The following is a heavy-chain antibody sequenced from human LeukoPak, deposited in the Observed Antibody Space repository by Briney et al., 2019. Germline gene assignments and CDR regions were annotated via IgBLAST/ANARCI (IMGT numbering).Heavy chain of an antibody. CDR3: ARDGDYGGNSAWFDP. V-gene: IGHV4-31*03. CDR1: GGSISSGGYY. Sequence: SETLSLTCTVSGGSISSGGYYWSWIRQHPGKGLEWTGYIYYSGSTYYNPSLKSRVTISVDTSKNQFSLKLSSVTAADTAVYYCARDGDYGGNSAWFDPWGQGTLVTVPS. D-gene: IGHD4-23*01. CDR2: IYYSGST. J-gene: IGHJ5*02.